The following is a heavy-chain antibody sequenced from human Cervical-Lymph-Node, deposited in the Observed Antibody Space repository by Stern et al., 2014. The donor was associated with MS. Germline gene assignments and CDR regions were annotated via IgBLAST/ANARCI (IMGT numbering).Heavy chain of an antibody. Sequence: VQLVESGGGVVQPGRSLRLSCAASGFTFSTYGMHWVRQAPRKGLEWVAVIWSDGTNSLYADSVKGRFTISRDNSKNTLYLQMNTLRTEDTAVYYCAREAPVEPAATDAFDIWGRGTMVAVSS. D-gene: IGHD2-2*01. CDR1: GFTFSTYG. CDR3: AREAPVEPAATDAFDI. V-gene: IGHV3-33*01. J-gene: IGHJ3*02. CDR2: IWSDGTNS.